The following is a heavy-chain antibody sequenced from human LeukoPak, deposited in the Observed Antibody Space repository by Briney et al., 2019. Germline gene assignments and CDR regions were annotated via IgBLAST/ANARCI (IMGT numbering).Heavy chain of an antibody. CDR1: GFTFSSYG. V-gene: IGHV3-33*01. CDR3: ARDRPMVRVSNYYYYYGMDV. J-gene: IGHJ6*02. D-gene: IGHD3-10*01. CDR2: IWYDGSNK. Sequence: PGRTLRLSCAASGFTFSSYGMHWVRQAPGKGLAGVAVIWYDGSNKYYADSVKGRFTISRDNSKNTLYLQMNSLRAEDTAVYYCARDRPMVRVSNYYYYYGMDVWGQGTTVTVSS.